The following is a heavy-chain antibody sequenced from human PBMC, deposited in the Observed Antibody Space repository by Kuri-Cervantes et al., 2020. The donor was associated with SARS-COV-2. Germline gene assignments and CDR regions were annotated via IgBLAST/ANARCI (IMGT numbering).Heavy chain of an antibody. J-gene: IGHJ4*02. Sequence: SETLSLTCTVSGGSISSYYWSWIRQPPGKGLEWIGSIYHSGSTYYNPSLKSRVTISVDTSKNQFSLKLSSVTAADTAVYYCARGYSSGWTIDYWGQGTLVTVSS. V-gene: IGHV4-59*04. CDR2: IYHSGST. CDR3: ARGYSSGWTIDY. CDR1: GGSISSYY. D-gene: IGHD6-19*01.